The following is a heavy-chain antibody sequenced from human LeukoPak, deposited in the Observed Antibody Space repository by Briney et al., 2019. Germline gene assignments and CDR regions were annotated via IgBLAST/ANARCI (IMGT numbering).Heavy chain of an antibody. V-gene: IGHV1-3*01. CDR1: GYTFTSYA. CDR3: ARDIKPTPYRNYYGSGSLISPFDY. J-gene: IGHJ4*02. CDR2: INAGNGNT. Sequence: ASVKVSCKASGYTFTSYAMHWVRQAPGQRLEWMGWINAGNGNTKYSQKFQGRVTITRDTSASTAYMELSSLRSEDTAVYYCARDIKPTPYRNYYGSGSLISPFDYWGQGTLVTVSS. D-gene: IGHD3-10*01.